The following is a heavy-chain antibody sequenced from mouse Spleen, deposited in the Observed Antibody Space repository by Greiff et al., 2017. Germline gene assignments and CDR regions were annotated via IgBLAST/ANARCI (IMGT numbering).Heavy chain of an antibody. CDR2: ISYDGSN. J-gene: IGHJ4*01. CDR3: ARRDDYAYYAMDY. V-gene: IGHV3-6*01. D-gene: IGHD2-4*01. Sequence: DVKLVESGPGLVKPSQSLSLTCSVTGYSITSGYYWNWIRQFPGNKLEWMGYISYDGSNNYNPSLKNRISITRDTSKNQFFLKLNSVTTEDTATYYCARRDDYAYYAMDYWGQGTSVTVSS. CDR1: GYSITSGYY.